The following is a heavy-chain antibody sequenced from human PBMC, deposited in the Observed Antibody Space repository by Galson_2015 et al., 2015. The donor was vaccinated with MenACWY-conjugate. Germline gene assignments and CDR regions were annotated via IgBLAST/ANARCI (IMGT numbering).Heavy chain of an antibody. CDR3: ARGVDGRNACDI. Sequence: SLRLSCATSGFTFITYWMSWVRQAPGKGLEWVANINQDTTEKYYVDSVKGRFTISRDYAKNSVYLQMNNLRVEDTAIYHCARGVDGRNACDIWGHGTMVTVSS. D-gene: IGHD1-26*01. CDR2: INQDTTEK. CDR1: GFTFITYW. V-gene: IGHV3-7*03. J-gene: IGHJ3*02.